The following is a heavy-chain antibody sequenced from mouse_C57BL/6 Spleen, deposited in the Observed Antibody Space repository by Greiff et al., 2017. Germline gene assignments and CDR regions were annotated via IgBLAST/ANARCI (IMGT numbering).Heavy chain of an antibody. Sequence: VHLVESGPGLVAPSQSLSITCTVSGFSLTSYGVHWVRQPPGKGLEWLVVIWSDGSTTYNSALKSRLSISKDNSKSQVFLKMNSLQTDDTAMYYCARHSSDYDGDWYFDVWGTGTTVTVSS. D-gene: IGHD2-4*01. V-gene: IGHV2-6-1*01. CDR1: GFSLTSYG. CDR3: ARHSSDYDGDWYFDV. J-gene: IGHJ1*03. CDR2: IWSDGST.